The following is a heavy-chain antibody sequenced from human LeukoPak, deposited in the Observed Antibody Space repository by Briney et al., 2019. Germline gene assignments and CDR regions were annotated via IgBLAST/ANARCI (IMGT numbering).Heavy chain of an antibody. CDR3: AKGSRSNSFDY. CDR1: GFTFSGFA. CDR2: ISGSGGST. Sequence: HSGGSLRLSCVASGFTFSGFAMSWVRQAPGKGLEWVSAISGSGGSTYYADSVKGRFTISRDNSKNTLYLQMNGLRAEDTAVYYCAKGSRSNSFDYWGQGTLVTVSS. V-gene: IGHV3-23*01. J-gene: IGHJ4*02. D-gene: IGHD6-13*01.